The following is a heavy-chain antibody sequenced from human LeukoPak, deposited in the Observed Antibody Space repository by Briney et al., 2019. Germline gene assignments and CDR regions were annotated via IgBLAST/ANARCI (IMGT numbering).Heavy chain of an antibody. CDR2: ISAYNGNT. CDR3: TTMVRGVILQNDPDFDY. D-gene: IGHD3-10*01. V-gene: IGHV1-18*01. J-gene: IGHJ4*02. Sequence: ASVKVSCKASGYTFTSYGISWVRQAPGQGLEWMGWISAYNGNTNYAQKLQGRVTMTTDTSTSTAYMELRSLRSDDTAVYYCTTMVRGVILQNDPDFDYWGQGTLVTVSS. CDR1: GYTFTSYG.